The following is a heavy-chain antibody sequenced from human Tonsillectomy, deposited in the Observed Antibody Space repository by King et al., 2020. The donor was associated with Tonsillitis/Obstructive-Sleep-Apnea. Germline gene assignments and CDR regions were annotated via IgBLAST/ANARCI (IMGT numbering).Heavy chain of an antibody. J-gene: IGHJ6*03. CDR3: ARDPYCSSTSCYDYFYYMDV. Sequence: VQLVESGGGLVKPGGSLRLSCAASGFTFSNYYMSWIRQAPGKGLEWVSYISDSGNTIYYADSVKGRFTVSRDNTKNSLYLQMNSLRAEDTAVYYCARDPYCSSTSCYDYFYYMDVWGKATTVTVSS. CDR1: GFTFSNYY. CDR2: ISDSGNTI. V-gene: IGHV3-11*01. D-gene: IGHD2-2*01.